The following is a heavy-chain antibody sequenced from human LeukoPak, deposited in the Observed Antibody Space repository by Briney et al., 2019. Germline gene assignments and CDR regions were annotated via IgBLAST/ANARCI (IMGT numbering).Heavy chain of an antibody. Sequence: ASVKVSCKASGGTFSSYAINWVRQAPGQGLEWMGGIIPIFGTANYAQKFQGRVTITADESTSTAYMELSSLRSEDTAVYYCAINWAGRVGAFDIWGQGTMVTVSS. V-gene: IGHV1-69*13. J-gene: IGHJ3*02. D-gene: IGHD7-27*01. CDR2: IIPIFGTA. CDR3: AINWAGRVGAFDI. CDR1: GGTFSSYA.